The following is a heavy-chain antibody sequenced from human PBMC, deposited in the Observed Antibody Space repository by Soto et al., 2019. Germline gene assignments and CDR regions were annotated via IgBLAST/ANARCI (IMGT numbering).Heavy chain of an antibody. V-gene: IGHV1-69*02. CDR1: GGTFSSYT. CDR3: ARALYDSSGYYHFHQYFQH. J-gene: IGHJ1*01. CDR2: IIPILGIA. Sequence: SVKVSCKASGGTFSSYTISWVRQAPGQGLEWMGRIIPILGIANYAQKFQGRVTITADKSTSTAYMELSSLRSEDTAVYYCARALYDSSGYYHFHQYFQHWGQGTLVTVSS. D-gene: IGHD3-22*01.